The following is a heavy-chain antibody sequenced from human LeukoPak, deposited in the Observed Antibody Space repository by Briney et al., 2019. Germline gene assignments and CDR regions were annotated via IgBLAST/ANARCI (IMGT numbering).Heavy chain of an antibody. D-gene: IGHD3-10*01. J-gene: IGHJ4*02. CDR2: IYYSGST. CDR1: GGSISSGGYY. CDR3: ASGYGSGSYYAGFYFDY. Sequence: PSGTLSLTCTVSGGSISSGGYYWSWIRQHPGKGLEWIGYIYYSGSTYYNPSLKSRVTISVDTSKNQFSLKLSSVTAADTAVYYCASGYGSGSYYAGFYFDYWGQGTLVTVSS. V-gene: IGHV4-31*03.